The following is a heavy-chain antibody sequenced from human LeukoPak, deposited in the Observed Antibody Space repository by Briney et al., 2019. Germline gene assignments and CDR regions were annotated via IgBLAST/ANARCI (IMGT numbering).Heavy chain of an antibody. D-gene: IGHD3-3*01. CDR2: IYYSGST. Sequence: PSETLSLTCTVSGGSISSGDYYWSWIRQPPGKGLEWIGYIYYSGSTYYNPSLKSRVTISVDTSKNQFSLKLSSVTAADTAVYYCAREARDYDFWSGYYTVEKFDPWGQGTLVTVSS. J-gene: IGHJ5*02. V-gene: IGHV4-30-4*08. CDR1: GGSISSGDYY. CDR3: AREARDYDFWSGYYTVEKFDP.